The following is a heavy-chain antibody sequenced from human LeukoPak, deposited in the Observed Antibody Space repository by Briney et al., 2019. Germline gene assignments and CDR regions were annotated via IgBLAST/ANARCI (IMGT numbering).Heavy chain of an antibody. V-gene: IGHV3-33*01. Sequence: GGSLRLSCAASGFTFSNFGMHWVRQAPGKGLEWVAVIWYDGSNKYYADSVQGRFTISRDNSKNTLFLQMNSLRAEDTAVYYCARDRRYYDTSGYYDWGQGTLVTVSS. J-gene: IGHJ4*02. CDR2: IWYDGSNK. D-gene: IGHD3-22*01. CDR1: GFTFSNFG. CDR3: ARDRRYYDTSGYYD.